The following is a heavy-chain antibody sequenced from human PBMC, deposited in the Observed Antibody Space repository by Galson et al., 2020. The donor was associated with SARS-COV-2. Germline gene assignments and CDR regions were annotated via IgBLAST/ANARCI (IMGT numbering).Heavy chain of an antibody. J-gene: IGHJ6*02. Sequence: GESLKISCEASGFTFSNYVMHWVRQAPGKGLEWVAVISYDGSKKYYADSVRGRFTFSRDNSRNTAHLQMTSLRPEDTALYYCAREYIPGSRSAAGPGHNYGMDVWGQGTTVIVSS. D-gene: IGHD6-13*01. CDR3: AREYIPGSRSAAGPGHNYGMDV. CDR2: ISYDGSKK. V-gene: IGHV3-30*03. CDR1: GFTFSNYV.